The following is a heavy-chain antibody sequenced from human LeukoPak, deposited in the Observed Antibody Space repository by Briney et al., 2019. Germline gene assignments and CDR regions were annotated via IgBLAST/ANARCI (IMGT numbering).Heavy chain of an antibody. V-gene: IGHV4-34*01. CDR3: ARMTYDPHGVDV. Sequence: SETLSLTCAVYGGSFSGYYWSWIRQPPGKGLEWIGEINHSGSTNCNPSLKSRVTISVDTSKNQFSLKLSSVTAADTAVYYCARMTYDPHGVDVWGKGTTVTVSS. CDR1: GGSFSGYY. J-gene: IGHJ6*04. CDR2: INHSGST. D-gene: IGHD5-12*01.